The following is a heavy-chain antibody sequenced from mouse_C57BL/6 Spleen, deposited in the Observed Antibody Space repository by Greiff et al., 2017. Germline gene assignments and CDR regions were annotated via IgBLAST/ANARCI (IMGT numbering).Heavy chain of an antibody. V-gene: IGHV1-82*01. D-gene: IGHD2-4*01. Sequence: VQLQQSGPELVKPGASVKISCTASGYAFSSSWMNWVKQRPGIGLVWIGRIYPGDGDTNYNGKFKGKATLTADKSSSTAYMQLSRLTSEDSAVYVCAHSYYDYVGGGIGYWGQGTSVTVSS. CDR3: AHSYYDYVGGGIGY. J-gene: IGHJ4*01. CDR1: GYAFSSSW. CDR2: IYPGDGDT.